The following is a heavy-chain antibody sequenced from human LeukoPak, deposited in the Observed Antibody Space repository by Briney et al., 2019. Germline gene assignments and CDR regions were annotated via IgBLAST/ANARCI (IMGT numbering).Heavy chain of an antibody. Sequence: GGSLRLSCAASGFTFSSYAMHWVRQAPGKGLEWVAVISYDGSNKYYADSVKGRFTISRDNSKNTLYLQMNSLRAEDTAVYYCNSPMTTVTTTDYWGQGTLVTVSS. J-gene: IGHJ4*02. CDR1: GFTFSSYA. V-gene: IGHV3-30*04. CDR3: NSPMTTVTTTDY. CDR2: ISYDGSNK. D-gene: IGHD4-17*01.